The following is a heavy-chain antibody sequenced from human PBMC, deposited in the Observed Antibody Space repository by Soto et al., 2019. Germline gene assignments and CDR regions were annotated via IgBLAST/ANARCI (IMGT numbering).Heavy chain of an antibody. J-gene: IGHJ1*01. Sequence: PGGSLRLSCVASGFSFSGYAMHWARQAPGKGLEWVALISPDGSNEYYSDSARGRFTISRDNSQNTVYLQMSSLRPEDAALYFCARENSSVAARLFQHWGQGTLVTV. D-gene: IGHD6-6*01. CDR2: ISPDGSNE. V-gene: IGHV3-30-3*01. CDR1: GFSFSGYA. CDR3: ARENSSVAARLFQH.